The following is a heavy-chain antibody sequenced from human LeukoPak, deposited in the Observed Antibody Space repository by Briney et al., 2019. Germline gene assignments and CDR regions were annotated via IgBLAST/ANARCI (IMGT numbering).Heavy chain of an antibody. V-gene: IGHV4-59*08. CDR2: IYYSGST. Sequence: SETLSLTCTVSGGSISSYYWSWIRQPPGKGLEWIGYIYYSGSTNYNPSLKSRVTISVDTSKNQFSLKLSSVTAADTAVYYCASRDNYCSGGSCYTQYYYYYGMDVWGQGTTVTVSS. CDR3: ASRDNYCSGGSCYTQYYYYYGMDV. J-gene: IGHJ6*02. D-gene: IGHD2-15*01. CDR1: GGSISSYY.